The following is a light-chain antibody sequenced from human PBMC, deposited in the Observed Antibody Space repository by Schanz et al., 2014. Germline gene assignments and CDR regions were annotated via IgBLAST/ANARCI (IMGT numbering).Light chain of an antibody. CDR3: QQYGSSPGT. J-gene: IGKJ1*01. CDR2: GAS. V-gene: IGKV3-20*01. Sequence: EIVLTQSPVTLSLYPGERATLSCRASQSVNSYLAWYQQKPGLAPRLLIYGASSRATGIPDRFSGSGSGTDFTLTISRLEPEDFAVYYCQQYGSSPGTFGQGTKVEIK. CDR1: QSVNSY.